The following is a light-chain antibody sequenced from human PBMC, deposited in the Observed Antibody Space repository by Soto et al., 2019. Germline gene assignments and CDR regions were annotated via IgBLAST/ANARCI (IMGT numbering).Light chain of an antibody. CDR2: RTS. V-gene: IGKV3D-15*01. Sequence: EIVMTQSPATLSVSPGERATLSCRASQSVSSPFLAWYQQKPGQAPRLLIYRTSTRATGIPDRFSSSGSGTDFTLTISGLQSEDFGLYYCQQYNNWQTFGQGTKVDIK. CDR1: QSVSSP. J-gene: IGKJ1*01. CDR3: QQYNNWQT.